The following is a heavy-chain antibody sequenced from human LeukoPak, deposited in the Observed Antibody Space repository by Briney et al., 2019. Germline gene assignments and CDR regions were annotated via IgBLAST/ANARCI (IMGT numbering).Heavy chain of an antibody. CDR1: GGSISGYY. CDR3: ARHYCSGGNCYYFDH. J-gene: IGHJ4*02. Sequence: SETPSLTCTVSGGSISGYYWSWIRQPPGQGLEWIGFIYYRGTSKYNPSLMSRVTMSVDTSKNQVSLKLSSVTAADTAVYYCARHYCSGGNCYYFDHWGQGTLVTVPS. V-gene: IGHV4-59*08. CDR2: IYYRGTS. D-gene: IGHD2-15*01.